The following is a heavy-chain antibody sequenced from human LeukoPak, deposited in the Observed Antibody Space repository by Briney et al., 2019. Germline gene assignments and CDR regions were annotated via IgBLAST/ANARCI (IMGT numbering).Heavy chain of an antibody. CDR1: GFTFPSDD. V-gene: IGHV1-8*01. Sequence: GSGKVSSKAPGFTFPSDDVNSIREGTGQRLGWMGWRKPNSINTGYPQKFQGRVTMIRNTSISTAYMELSSLRSEDTAVYYCARASQLRLGIVVVITSGRRYYFDYWGQGTLVTVSS. CDR2: RKPNSINT. CDR3: ARASQLRLGIVVVITSGRRYYFDY. D-gene: IGHD3-22*01. J-gene: IGHJ4*02.